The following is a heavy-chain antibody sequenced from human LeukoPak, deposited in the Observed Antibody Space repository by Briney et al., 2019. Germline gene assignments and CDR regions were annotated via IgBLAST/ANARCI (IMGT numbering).Heavy chain of an antibody. CDR3: ARHWAAGDFDY. CDR2: INYSGST. Sequence: SEPLSLPCTVSSRSLRRRSYYWRRSRQPPAKGLEWIGRINYSGSTYYNPSLKSRVAIAVDTSKNQFSLNLSSVTATDTAVYYCARHWAAGDFDYWGEGTLVTVSS. V-gene: IGHV4-39*01. CDR1: SRSLRRRSYY. J-gene: IGHJ4*02. D-gene: IGHD6-13*01.